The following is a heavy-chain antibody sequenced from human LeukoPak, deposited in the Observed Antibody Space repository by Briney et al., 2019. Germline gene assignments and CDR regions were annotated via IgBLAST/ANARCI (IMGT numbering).Heavy chain of an antibody. V-gene: IGHV1-46*01. Sequence: GASVKVSCKASAYSFTINYMWWERHAPGQGLEWMGIINPSGGSTSYAQKFQGRVTMTRDTSTSTVYMELSSLRSEDSFVYYCPIEFVASWAAIFPPWGQGTLVTVSS. D-gene: IGHD1-26*01. J-gene: IGHJ5*02. CDR1: AYSFTINY. CDR2: INPSGGST. CDR3: PIEFVASWAAIFPP.